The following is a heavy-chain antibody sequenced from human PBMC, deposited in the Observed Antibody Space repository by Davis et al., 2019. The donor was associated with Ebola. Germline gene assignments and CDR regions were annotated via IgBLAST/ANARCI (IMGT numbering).Heavy chain of an antibody. V-gene: IGHV3-53*01. D-gene: IGHD5-18*01. CDR1: GFSVCSYY. CDR3: VPGTWI. J-gene: IGHJ4*02. CDR2: IHTGGST. Sequence: GESLKISCIASGFSVCSYYFCWVRQAPGTGLAWVSVIHTGGSTYYADSVKGRFTISRDNAKNSLYLQMNTLRVEDTAIYYCVPGTWIRGQGTLVTVSS.